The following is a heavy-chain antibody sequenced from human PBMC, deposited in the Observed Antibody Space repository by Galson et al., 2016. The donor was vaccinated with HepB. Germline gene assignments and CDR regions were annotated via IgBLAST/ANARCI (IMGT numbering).Heavy chain of an antibody. V-gene: IGHV3-30-3*01. D-gene: IGHD2-15*01. CDR3: ARGAYCSGGSCYSGFLDY. J-gene: IGHJ4*02. CDR2: ISYDGSNK. Sequence: SLRLSCAASGFTFSSYAMHWVRQAPGKGLEWVAVISYDGSNKDYVDSVKGRFTISRDNSKNTLYLQMNSLRDEDTAVYYSARGAYCSGGSCYSGFLDYWGQGTLFTVSS. CDR1: GFTFSSYA.